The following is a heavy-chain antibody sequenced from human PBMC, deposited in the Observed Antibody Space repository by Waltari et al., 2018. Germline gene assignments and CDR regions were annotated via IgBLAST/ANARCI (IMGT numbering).Heavy chain of an antibody. J-gene: IGHJ4*02. Sequence: QLQLHESGPGLVKPSGTLSLICAVSGDSMSTSDYWSWVRQPPGKGLEWIGQVRGDGKTNYNPSFASRVTMSLDTSTYHFALKLTSATAADTALYYCARDRGRGLYLDTWGQGTLVTVSP. CDR2: VRGDGKT. CDR3: ARDRGRGLYLDT. V-gene: IGHV4-4*02. D-gene: IGHD1-1*01. CDR1: GDSMSTSDY.